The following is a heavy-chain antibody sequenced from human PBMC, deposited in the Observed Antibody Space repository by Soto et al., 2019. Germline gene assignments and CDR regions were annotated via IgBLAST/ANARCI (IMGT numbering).Heavy chain of an antibody. V-gene: IGHV3-30-3*01. CDR3: ARERRPYKWNYPPYYYYGMDG. D-gene: IGHD1-7*01. CDR2: ISYAGSNK. Sequence: QVQLVESGGGVVQPGRSLRLSCEASGFTFSSYAMHWVRQAPGKGREWVAIISYAGSNKYYADSLKGRFTISRDNSQPTLYLQMNSLRAEDTAVYYCARERRPYKWNYPPYYYYGMDGWGRGTTVTVSS. CDR1: GFTFSSYA. J-gene: IGHJ6*02.